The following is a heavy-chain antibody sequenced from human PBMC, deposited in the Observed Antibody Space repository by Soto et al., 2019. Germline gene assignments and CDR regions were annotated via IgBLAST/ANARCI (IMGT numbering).Heavy chain of an antibody. CDR1: GYSFTSYW. CDR2: IYPGDSDT. Sequence: GESLKISCKGSGYSFTSYWIGWVRQMPGKGLEWMGIIYPGDSDTRYSPSFQGQVTISADKSISTAYLQWSSLKASDTAMYYCARLLGMGYSGYDRPRNFDYWGQGTLVTVSS. V-gene: IGHV5-51*01. D-gene: IGHD5-12*01. J-gene: IGHJ4*02. CDR3: ARLLGMGYSGYDRPRNFDY.